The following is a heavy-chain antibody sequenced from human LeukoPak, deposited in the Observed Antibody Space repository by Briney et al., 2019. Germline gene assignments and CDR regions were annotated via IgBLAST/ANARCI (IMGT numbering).Heavy chain of an antibody. J-gene: IGHJ3*02. Sequence: GGSLRLSCAASGFTFSTYSMNWVRQAPGKGLEWISYISSGSSSISYADSVKGRFTISRDKAKNSLYLQMNSLRDEDTAVYYCARDPPGATKRVAFDIWGQGTVVTVSS. D-gene: IGHD1-26*01. CDR1: GFTFSTYS. CDR3: ARDPPGATKRVAFDI. V-gene: IGHV3-48*02. CDR2: ISSGSSSI.